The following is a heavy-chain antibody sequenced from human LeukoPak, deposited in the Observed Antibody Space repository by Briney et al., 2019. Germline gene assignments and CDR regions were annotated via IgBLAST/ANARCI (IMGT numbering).Heavy chain of an antibody. CDR2: IYYSGST. Sequence: SETLSLTCTVSGGSISSYYRSWIRQPPGKGLEWIGYIYYSGSTNYNPSLKSRVTISVETSKNQFSLKLSSVTAADTAVYYCAREDSGSGGDWFDPWGQGTLVTVSS. V-gene: IGHV4-59*01. CDR1: GGSISSYY. CDR3: AREDSGSGGDWFDP. J-gene: IGHJ5*02. D-gene: IGHD3-10*01.